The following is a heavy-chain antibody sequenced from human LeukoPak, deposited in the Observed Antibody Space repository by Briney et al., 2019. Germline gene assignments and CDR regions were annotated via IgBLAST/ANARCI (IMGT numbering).Heavy chain of an antibody. D-gene: IGHD3-22*01. CDR2: IYYSGST. Sequence: SETLSLTCTVSGGSIISGDYYWSWIRQPPGKGLEWIGYIYYSGSTYQNPSLKSRLTISVDTSKNQFSLKLSSVTAADTAVYYCARVPPYDSSGYYSQGAFDIWGQGTMVTVSS. J-gene: IGHJ3*02. V-gene: IGHV4-30-4*01. CDR1: GGSIISGDYY. CDR3: ARVPPYDSSGYYSQGAFDI.